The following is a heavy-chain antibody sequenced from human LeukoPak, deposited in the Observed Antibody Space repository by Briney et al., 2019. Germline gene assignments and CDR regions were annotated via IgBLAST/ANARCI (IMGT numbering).Heavy chain of an antibody. Sequence: GGSLRLSCAASGFTFSTYAMGWVRQAPEKGLEWVSVIYSGGAAYYPDSVKGRFTISRDLSKNTLHLQMNDLRAEDTAVYYCARVAVAYFDYWGQGTLVTVSS. D-gene: IGHD6-19*01. J-gene: IGHJ4*02. V-gene: IGHV3-66*01. CDR2: IYSGGAA. CDR1: GFTFSTYA. CDR3: ARVAVAYFDY.